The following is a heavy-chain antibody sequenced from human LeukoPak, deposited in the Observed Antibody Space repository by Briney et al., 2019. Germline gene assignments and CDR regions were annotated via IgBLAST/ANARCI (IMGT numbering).Heavy chain of an antibody. J-gene: IGHJ4*02. Sequence: GESLKISCKGSGYIFTSYWISWVRQMPGKGLEWMGRIDPSDSYTNYSPSFQGHVTISADKSISTAYLQWSSLKASDTAMYYCARLGSPDYYDSSGYSPPPSDYWGQGTLVTVSS. D-gene: IGHD3-22*01. V-gene: IGHV5-10-1*01. CDR1: GYIFTSYW. CDR2: IDPSDSYT. CDR3: ARLGSPDYYDSSGYSPPPSDY.